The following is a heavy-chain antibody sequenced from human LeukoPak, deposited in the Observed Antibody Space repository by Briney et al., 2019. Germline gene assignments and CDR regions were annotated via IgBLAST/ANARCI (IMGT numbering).Heavy chain of an antibody. CDR1: GYXFTGYY. CDR2: INPNSGGT. V-gene: IGHV1-2*02. D-gene: IGHD2-15*01. J-gene: IGHJ4*02. Sequence: ASVKVSCKASGYXFTGYYIHWVRQAPGQGLEWMGWINPNSGGTNYAQKFQGRVTMTRDTSISTAYMELSRLRSDDTAVYYCARGPSYQDIVVVVAATDFDYWGQGTLVTVSS. CDR3: ARGPSYQDIVVVVAATDFDY.